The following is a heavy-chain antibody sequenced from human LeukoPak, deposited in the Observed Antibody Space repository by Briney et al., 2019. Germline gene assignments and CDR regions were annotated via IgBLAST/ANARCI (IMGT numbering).Heavy chain of an antibody. CDR3: ARVAAAGTLGWFDP. Sequence: GESLKISCKASGYSFTTYWIGWVRQMPGKGLEWVGIIYPGDSDTRYSPSFQGQVTISADKSLSTAYLQWSSLKASDSAMYYCARVAAAGTLGWFDPWGQGTLVTVSS. CDR2: IYPGDSDT. J-gene: IGHJ5*02. V-gene: IGHV5-51*01. D-gene: IGHD6-13*01. CDR1: GYSFTTYW.